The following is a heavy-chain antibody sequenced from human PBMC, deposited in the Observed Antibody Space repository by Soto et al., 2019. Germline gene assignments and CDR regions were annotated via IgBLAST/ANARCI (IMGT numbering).Heavy chain of an antibody. Sequence: GESLKISCKTSGYSFTSYWIGWVRQMPGKGLEWMGIIYPGDSDTRYSPSFKGQVTISADRSISTAYLQWGSLKASDTAMYYCARHMIRGVLTTNLAYWGQGTLVTVSS. D-gene: IGHD3-10*01. CDR3: ARHMIRGVLTTNLAY. J-gene: IGHJ4*02. V-gene: IGHV5-51*01. CDR1: GYSFTSYW. CDR2: IYPGDSDT.